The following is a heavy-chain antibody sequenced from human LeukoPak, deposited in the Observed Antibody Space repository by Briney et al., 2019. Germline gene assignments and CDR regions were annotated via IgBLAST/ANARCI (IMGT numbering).Heavy chain of an antibody. CDR3: ATGLPYSSSSGYYYYMDV. V-gene: IGHV1-69-2*01. J-gene: IGHJ6*03. D-gene: IGHD6-6*01. CDR1: GYTFTDYY. Sequence: ATVKISCKVSGYTFTDYYMHWVRQAPGKGLEWMGLVDPEDGETIYAEKFQGRVTITADTSTDTAYMELSSLRSEDTAVYYCATGLPYSSSSGYYYYMDVWGKGSPVTVSS. CDR2: VDPEDGET.